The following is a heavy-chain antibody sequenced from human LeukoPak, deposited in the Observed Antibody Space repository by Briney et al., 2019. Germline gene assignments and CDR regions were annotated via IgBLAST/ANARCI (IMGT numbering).Heavy chain of an antibody. CDR1: GGTFSSYA. J-gene: IGHJ5*02. Sequence: GSSVKVSCKASGGTFSSYAISWVRQAPGQGREWMGGIIPIFGTANYAQKFQGRVTITTDESTSTAYMELSSLRSEDTAVYYCARDEITMDREEGFDPWGQGTLVTVSS. V-gene: IGHV1-69*05. CDR3: ARDEITMDREEGFDP. CDR2: IIPIFGTA. D-gene: IGHD3-10*01.